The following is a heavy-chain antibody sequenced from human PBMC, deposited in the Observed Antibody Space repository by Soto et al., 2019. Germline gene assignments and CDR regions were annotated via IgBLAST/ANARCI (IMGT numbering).Heavy chain of an antibody. CDR2: IIPILGIA. CDR1: GGTFSSYT. CDR3: GPACSGTSCYSGY. Sequence: QVQLVQSGAEVKKPGSSVKVSCKASGGTFSSYTISWVRQAPGQGLEWMGRIIPILGIANYAQKFQGRVTITADNSAGTAYMGLSSLRSEDTAVYYGGPACSGTSCYSGYWGQGTPVAVSS. D-gene: IGHD2-2*01. V-gene: IGHV1-69*02. J-gene: IGHJ4*02.